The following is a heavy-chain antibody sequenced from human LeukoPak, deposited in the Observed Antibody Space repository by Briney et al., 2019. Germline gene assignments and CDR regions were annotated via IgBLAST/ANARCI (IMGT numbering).Heavy chain of an antibody. V-gene: IGHV1-2*06. D-gene: IGHD3-10*01. Sequence: ASVKVSCKASGYTFTGYYMHWVRQAPGQGLEWMGRINPNSGGTNYAQKFQGRVTMTRDTSTSTAYMELSRLRSDDTAVYYCARLRTMVRGVIITGAFDYWGQGTLVTVSS. CDR1: GYTFTGYY. J-gene: IGHJ4*02. CDR3: ARLRTMVRGVIITGAFDY. CDR2: INPNSGGT.